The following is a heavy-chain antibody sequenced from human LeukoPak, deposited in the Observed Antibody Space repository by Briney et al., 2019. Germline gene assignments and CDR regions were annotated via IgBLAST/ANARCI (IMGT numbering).Heavy chain of an antibody. D-gene: IGHD2-21*01. CDR1: GFTFSNNW. CDR2: IDEGGTNT. J-gene: IGHJ4*02. Sequence: PGGSLRLSCAASGFTFSNNWMGWVRHAQGKGLVWVSRIDEGGTNTMYADSVKGRFNIAREKAKKTVNKQMNSLRAEDPGVYYCIRDEALWRLDYWGQGTLVTVSS. CDR3: IRDEALWRLDY. V-gene: IGHV3-74*03.